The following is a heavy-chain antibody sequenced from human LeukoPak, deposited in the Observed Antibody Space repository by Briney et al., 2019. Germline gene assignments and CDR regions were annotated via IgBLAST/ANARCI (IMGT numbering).Heavy chain of an antibody. CDR3: ATSPVRGFGELRYYFDY. V-gene: IGHV1-69*01. Sequence: GSSVKVFCKASGGTFSSYAISWVRQAPGQGLEWMGGIIPIFGTANYAQKFQGRVTITADESTSTAYMELSSLRSEDTAVYYCATSPVRGFGELRYYFDYWGQGTLVTVSS. J-gene: IGHJ4*02. CDR2: IIPIFGTA. D-gene: IGHD3-10*01. CDR1: GGTFSSYA.